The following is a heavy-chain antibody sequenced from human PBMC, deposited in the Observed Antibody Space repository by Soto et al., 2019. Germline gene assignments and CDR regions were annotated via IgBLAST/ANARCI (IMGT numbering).Heavy chain of an antibody. J-gene: IGHJ4*02. CDR3: ARDNYYTA. D-gene: IGHD3-10*01. CDR1: GFTFSSYW. V-gene: IGHV3-74*01. Sequence: GGSLRLSCAASGFTFSSYWMHWVRQAPGKGLVWVSRINSDGSITSYADSVKGRFTISRDNAKKTLFLQMNSLRDDDTDVYYCARDNYYTAWGLGTLVTVSS. CDR2: INSDGSIT.